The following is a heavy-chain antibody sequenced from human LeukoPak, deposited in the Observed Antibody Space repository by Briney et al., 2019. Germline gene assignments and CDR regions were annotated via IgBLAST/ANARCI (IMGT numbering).Heavy chain of an antibody. V-gene: IGHV3-48*02. D-gene: IGHD3-10*01. CDR2: SSTISSTI. CDR1: GFTFSSYS. Sequence: GGSLRLSCAASGFTFSSYSMNWVRQAARKVLEWVSYSSTISSTIYYADSVKGRFTISRDNAKNSLDLQMNSLRDEDTAVYYCARVRARMGRYGMDVWGQGTTVTV. CDR3: ARVRARMGRYGMDV. J-gene: IGHJ6*02.